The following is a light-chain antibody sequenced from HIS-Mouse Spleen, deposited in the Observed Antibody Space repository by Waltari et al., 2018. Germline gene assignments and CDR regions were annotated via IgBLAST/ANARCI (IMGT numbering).Light chain of an antibody. CDR2: EDN. J-gene: IGLJ3*02. Sequence: NFMLTQPHSVSESPGKTVTISCTRSSGSIPSNYVQVYQQRPGSAPTTVIYEDNQRPSGVPDRFSGSIDSSSNSASLTISGLKTEDEADYYCQSYDSSNLVFGGGTKLTVL. CDR1: SGSIPSNY. V-gene: IGLV6-57*04. CDR3: QSYDSSNLV.